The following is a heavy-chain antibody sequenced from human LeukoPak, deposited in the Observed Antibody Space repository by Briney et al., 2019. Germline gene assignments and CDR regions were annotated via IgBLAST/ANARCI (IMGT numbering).Heavy chain of an antibody. V-gene: IGHV3-23*01. D-gene: IGHD6-13*01. CDR1: GFTFSSYA. CDR2: ISGSGGST. Sequence: GGSLRLSCAASGFTFSSYAMSWVRQAPGKGLEWVSGISGSGGSTYYADSVKGRFTISRDNSKNTLYLQMNSLRAEDTAVYYCAKATTYSSSWYTYYFDYWGQGTLVTVSS. J-gene: IGHJ4*02. CDR3: AKATTYSSSWYTYYFDY.